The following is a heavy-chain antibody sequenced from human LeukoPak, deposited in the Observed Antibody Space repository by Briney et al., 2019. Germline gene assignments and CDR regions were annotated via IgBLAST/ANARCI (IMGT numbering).Heavy chain of an antibody. D-gene: IGHD2-21*01. Sequence: GGSLRLSCAASGFTFSSYSMNWVRQAPGKGLEWVSSISSSSSYIYYADSVKGRFTISRDNAKNSLYLQMNSLRAEDTAVYYWAREGGNIVPQPGHAFDIWGQGTMVTVSS. J-gene: IGHJ3*02. CDR2: ISSSSSYI. CDR3: AREGGNIVPQPGHAFDI. V-gene: IGHV3-21*01. CDR1: GFTFSSYS.